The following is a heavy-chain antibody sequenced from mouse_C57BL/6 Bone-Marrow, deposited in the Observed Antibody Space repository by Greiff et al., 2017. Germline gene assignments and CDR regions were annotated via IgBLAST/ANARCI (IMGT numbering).Heavy chain of an antibody. Sequence: VQLQQSGAELVRPGTSVKMSCKASGYTFTNYWIGWAKQRPGHGLEWIGDIYPGGGYTNYNEKFKGKATLTADKSSSTAYMQFSSLTSEDSAIYYCARNGPTVVARNWYFDVWGTGTTVTVSS. J-gene: IGHJ1*03. CDR3: ARNGPTVVARNWYFDV. V-gene: IGHV1-63*01. CDR1: GYTFTNYW. D-gene: IGHD1-1*01. CDR2: IYPGGGYT.